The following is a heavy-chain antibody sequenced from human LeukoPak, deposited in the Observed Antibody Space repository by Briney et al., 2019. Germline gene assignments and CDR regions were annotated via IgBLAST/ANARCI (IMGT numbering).Heavy chain of an antibody. CDR3: ARDADLRY. CDR1: GFTFSDFT. Sequence: GGSLRLSRAASGFTFSDFTFNWVRQAPGKGLEWVSSITSSSTYIYYADSVKGRFTISRDNAKNSVYLQMNSLRADDTAVYYCARDADLRYWGQGTLVTVSS. CDR2: ITSSSTYI. V-gene: IGHV3-21*01. J-gene: IGHJ4*02.